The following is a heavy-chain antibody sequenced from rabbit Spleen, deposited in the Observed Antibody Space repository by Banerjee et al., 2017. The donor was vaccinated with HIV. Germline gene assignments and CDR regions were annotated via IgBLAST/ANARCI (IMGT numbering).Heavy chain of an antibody. D-gene: IGHD8-1*01. CDR3: ARDTGSSFSSYGMDL. CDR2: IDPIFSGT. CDR1: GFDFSSYG. V-gene: IGHV1S47*01. Sequence: QEQLGESGGGLVQPGGSLKLSCKAYGFDFSSYGVTWVRQAPGKGLEWIGFIDPIFSGTYYANWVNGRFTISSHNAQNTLYLQLNSLTAADTATYFCARDTGSSFSSYGMDLWGPGTLVTVS. J-gene: IGHJ6*01.